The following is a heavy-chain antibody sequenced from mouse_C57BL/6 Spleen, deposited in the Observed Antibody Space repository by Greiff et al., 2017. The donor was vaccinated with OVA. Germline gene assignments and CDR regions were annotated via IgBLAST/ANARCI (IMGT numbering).Heavy chain of an antibody. Sequence: DVKLVESGGGLVQPGGSLKLSCAASGFTFSDYGMAWVRQAPRKGPEWVAFISNLAYSIYYADTVTGRFTISRENAKNTLYLEMSSLRSEDTAMYYCARPGTAPHWYFDVWGTGTTVTVSS. D-gene: IGHD4-1*01. V-gene: IGHV5-15*01. CDR2: ISNLAYSI. J-gene: IGHJ1*03. CDR3: ARPGTAPHWYFDV. CDR1: GFTFSDYG.